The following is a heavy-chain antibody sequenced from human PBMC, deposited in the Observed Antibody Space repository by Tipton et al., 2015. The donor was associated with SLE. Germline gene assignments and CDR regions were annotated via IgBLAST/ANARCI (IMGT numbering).Heavy chain of an antibody. Sequence: SLRLSCAASGFTFDDYAMHWVRQAPGKGLEWVSLISWDGGSTYYADSVKGRFTISRDNSKNTLYLQINSLRAEDTAVYYCARVTRGYYGMDVWGQGTTVTVSS. CDR2: ISWDGGST. V-gene: IGHV3-43D*04. D-gene: IGHD5-18*01. CDR1: GFTFDDYA. CDR3: ARVTRGYYGMDV. J-gene: IGHJ6*02.